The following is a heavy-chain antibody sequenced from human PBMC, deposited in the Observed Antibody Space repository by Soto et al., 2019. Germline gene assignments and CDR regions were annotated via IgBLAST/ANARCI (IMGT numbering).Heavy chain of an antibody. CDR3: ARDLPYCGGDCSDYGMDV. CDR2: IYYSGST. D-gene: IGHD2-21*02. J-gene: IGHJ6*02. V-gene: IGHV4-61*01. CDR1: GGSVSSGSYY. Sequence: QVQLQESGPGLVKPSETLSLTCTVSGGSVSSGSYYWSWIRQPPGKGLEWIGYIYYSGSTNYNPSLESAVTISVATAKNQFSLKLSSVTAADTAVYYCARDLPYCGGDCSDYGMDVWGQGTTVTVSS.